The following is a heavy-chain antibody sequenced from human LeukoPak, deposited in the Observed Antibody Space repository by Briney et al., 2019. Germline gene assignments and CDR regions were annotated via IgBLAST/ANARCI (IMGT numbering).Heavy chain of an antibody. D-gene: IGHD4-17*01. CDR3: ARLYGDYVDY. CDR2: IKQDGSEK. CDR1: GFTVSSNY. V-gene: IGHV3-7*03. J-gene: IGHJ4*02. Sequence: GGSLRLSCAASGFTVSSNYMSWVRQAPGKGLEWVANIKQDGSEKYCVDSVKGRFTISRDNAKNSLYLQMNSLRAEDTAVYYCARLYGDYVDYWGQGTLVTVSS.